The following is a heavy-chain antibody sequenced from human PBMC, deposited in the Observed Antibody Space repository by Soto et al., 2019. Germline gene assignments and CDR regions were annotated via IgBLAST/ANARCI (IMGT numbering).Heavy chain of an antibody. Sequence: QVQLQQWGAGLLKPSETLSLTCAVYGGSFSGYYWSWIRQPPGKGLEWIGEIIHSGSTNYNPSLKSRVAISVATSKNQLSRKRSFVSAADTAVYYCARGLDDVGGGYYLSSRWFDPWGQGTLVTVSS. CDR1: GGSFSGYY. J-gene: IGHJ5*02. V-gene: IGHV4-34*01. CDR2: IIHSGST. D-gene: IGHD3-3*01. CDR3: ARGLDDVGGGYYLSSRWFDP.